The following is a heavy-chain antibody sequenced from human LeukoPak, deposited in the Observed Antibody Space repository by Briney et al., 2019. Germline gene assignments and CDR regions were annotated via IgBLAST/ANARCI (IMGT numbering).Heavy chain of an antibody. D-gene: IGHD4/OR15-4a*01. J-gene: IGHJ4*02. CDR2: FHPENGDT. V-gene: IGHV1-24*01. Sequence: ASVKVSCKVSGYTFTKLSMHWVRQAPGKGLEWMGGFHPENGDTIYAQKFQGRVTMTEDTSTDTAYMELSSLTSEDTAVYYCATPRIANYYPPRYWGQGTLVTVSS. CDR1: GYTFTKLS. CDR3: ATPRIANYYPPRY.